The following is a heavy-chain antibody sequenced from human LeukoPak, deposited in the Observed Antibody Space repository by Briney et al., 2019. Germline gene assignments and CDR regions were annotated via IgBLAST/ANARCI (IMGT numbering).Heavy chain of an antibody. D-gene: IGHD3-3*01. CDR2: ISGSGGST. CDR1: GFTFSSYA. V-gene: IGHV3-23*01. Sequence: PGGSLRLSCAASGFTFSSYAMSRVRQAPGKGLEWVSAISGSGGSTYYADSVKGRFTISRDNSKNTLYLQMNSLRAEDTAVYYCAKDRPLRFLDKGDYFDYWGQGTLVTVSS. CDR3: AKDRPLRFLDKGDYFDY. J-gene: IGHJ4*02.